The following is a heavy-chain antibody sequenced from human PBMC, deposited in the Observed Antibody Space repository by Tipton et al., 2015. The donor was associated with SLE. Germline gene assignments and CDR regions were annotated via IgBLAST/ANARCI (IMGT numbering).Heavy chain of an antibody. Sequence: SLRLSCVASGFHFSSYGMHWVRQAPGKGLEWVAVISYDGSNKYYADSVKGRFTISRDNSKNTLYLQMNSLRAEDTAVYYCAREAVILEAFDIWGQGTMVTVSS. CDR2: ISYDGSNK. CDR3: AREAVILEAFDI. CDR1: GFHFSSYG. D-gene: IGHD3-16*02. V-gene: IGHV3-30*19. J-gene: IGHJ3*02.